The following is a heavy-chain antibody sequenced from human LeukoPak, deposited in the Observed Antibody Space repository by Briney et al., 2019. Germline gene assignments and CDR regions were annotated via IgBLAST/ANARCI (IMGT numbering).Heavy chain of an antibody. V-gene: IGHV3-74*01. CDR1: GFTFSSYW. J-gene: IGHJ4*02. Sequence: PGGSLRLSCAASGFTFSSYWMHWVRQAPGKGLVWVSRINSDGSSTSYADSVKGRFTISRDNAKNTLYLQMNSLRAEDTAVYYCARGPVRAVAAAGYNYWGQGTLVTVSS. CDR2: INSDGSST. CDR3: ARGPVRAVAAAGYNY. D-gene: IGHD6-13*01.